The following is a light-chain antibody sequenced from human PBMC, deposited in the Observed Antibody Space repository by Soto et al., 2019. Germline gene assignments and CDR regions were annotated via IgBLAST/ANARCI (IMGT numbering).Light chain of an antibody. CDR3: QQSYNSPQT. CDR1: QTIMTY. CDR2: AAS. V-gene: IGKV1-39*01. Sequence: DIQMTQSPSSLSASVGDEVTITCRASQTIMTYLNWYQLKPGKPPRLLIYAASSLQSGVPSRFSGSVSGTDFTLTISSLQPEDFATYSCQQSYNSPQTFGQGTKVEIK. J-gene: IGKJ1*01.